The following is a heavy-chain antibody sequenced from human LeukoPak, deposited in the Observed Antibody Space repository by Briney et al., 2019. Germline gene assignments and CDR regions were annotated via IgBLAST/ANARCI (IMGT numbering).Heavy chain of an antibody. J-gene: IGHJ3*02. CDR1: GYTFTGYY. Sequence: RASVKVSCKASGYTFTGYYMHWVRQAPGQGLEWMGWINPNSGGTNYAQKFQGRVTMTRDTSISTAYMELSRLRSDDTAVYYCARAVAAAGDAFDIWGQGTMVTVSS. CDR2: INPNSGGT. D-gene: IGHD6-13*01. CDR3: ARAVAAAGDAFDI. V-gene: IGHV1-2*02.